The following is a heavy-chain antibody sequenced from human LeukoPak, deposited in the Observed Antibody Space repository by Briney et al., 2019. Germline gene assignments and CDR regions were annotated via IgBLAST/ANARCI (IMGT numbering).Heavy chain of an antibody. CDR3: ARGNNWGPGYFDL. V-gene: IGHV4-59*12. J-gene: IGHJ2*01. CDR1: GGSFSGYY. CDR2: MYYSGST. Sequence: SETLSLTCAVYGGSFSGYYWSWIRQPPGKGLEWIGYMYYSGSTNYNPSLKSRVTISVDTSKNQFSLNLTSVTAADTAVYYCARGNNWGPGYFDLWGRGSLVTVSS. D-gene: IGHD7-27*01.